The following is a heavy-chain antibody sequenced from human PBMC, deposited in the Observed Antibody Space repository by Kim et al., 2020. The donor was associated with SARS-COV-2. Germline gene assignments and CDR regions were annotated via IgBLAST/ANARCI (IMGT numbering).Heavy chain of an antibody. CDR1: GFTVSSNY. CDR2: IHSGGST. V-gene: IGHV3-53*01. J-gene: IGHJ6*02. D-gene: IGHD2-2*01. CDR3: ARERRSTPAPVHYYYGMDV. Sequence: GGSLRLSCAASGFTVSSNYMSWVRQAPGKGLEWVSVIHSGGSTYYADSVKGRFTISRDNSKNTLYLQMNSLRAEDTAVYYCARERRSTPAPVHYYYGMDVWGQGTTVTVSS.